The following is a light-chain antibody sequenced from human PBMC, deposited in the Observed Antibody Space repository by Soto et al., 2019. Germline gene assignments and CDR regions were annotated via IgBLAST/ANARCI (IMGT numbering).Light chain of an antibody. CDR2: DAS. CDR1: QSVSSY. V-gene: IGKV3-11*01. CDR3: QKRSTWAIT. J-gene: IGKJ5*01. Sequence: SVLTQSPATLSLSPGERATRSCRASQSVSSYVAWYQQKTGQAPRLLIYDASTRATGIPARFSGSGSGTDFTLTISSLEPEDFAVYYCQKRSTWAITFGKGTRLE.